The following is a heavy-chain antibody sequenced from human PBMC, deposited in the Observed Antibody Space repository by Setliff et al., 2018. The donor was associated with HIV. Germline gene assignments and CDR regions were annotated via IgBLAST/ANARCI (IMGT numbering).Heavy chain of an antibody. CDR2: IKPDGSAK. CDR1: GFRFGDYW. Sequence: PGGSLRLSCAASGFRFGDYWMNWVRQAPGKGLEWVANIKPDGSAKYYVDSLKGRFTIYRDNTESSLYVLMNSLRVEDTAVYYCARRGNYWGHFDYWGQGTLVTVSS. D-gene: IGHD1-7*01. J-gene: IGHJ4*02. CDR3: ARRGNYWGHFDY. V-gene: IGHV3-7*03.